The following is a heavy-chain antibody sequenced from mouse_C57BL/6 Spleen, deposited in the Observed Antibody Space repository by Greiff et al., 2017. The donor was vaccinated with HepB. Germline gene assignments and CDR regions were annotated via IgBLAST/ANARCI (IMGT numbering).Heavy chain of an antibody. D-gene: IGHD2-1*01. CDR2: IWSDGST. V-gene: IGHV2-6-1*01. J-gene: IGHJ1*03. Sequence: VKVVESGPGLVAPSQSLSITCTVSGFSLTSYGVHWVRQPPGKGLEWLVVIWSDGSTTYNSALKSRLSISKDNSKSQVFLKMNSLQTDDTAMYYCARQRGGNYNWYFDVWGTGTTVTVSS. CDR3: ARQRGGNYNWYFDV. CDR1: GFSLTSYG.